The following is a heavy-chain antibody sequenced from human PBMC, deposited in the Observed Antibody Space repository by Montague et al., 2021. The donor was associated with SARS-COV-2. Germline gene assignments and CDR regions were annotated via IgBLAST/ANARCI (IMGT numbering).Heavy chain of an antibody. J-gene: IGHJ6*03. Sequence: TLSLTCTVSGGSISSGSYYWSWIRQPAGKGLEWFGRIYTSGSTNYNPSLKRRVTISVDTSKNQFSLKLSSVTAADTAVYYCAVGYLGTYYNYMDVWGKGTTGTVSS. CDR2: IYTSGST. CDR3: AVGYLGTYYNYMDV. D-gene: IGHD1-1*01. CDR1: GGSISSGSYY. V-gene: IGHV4-61*02.